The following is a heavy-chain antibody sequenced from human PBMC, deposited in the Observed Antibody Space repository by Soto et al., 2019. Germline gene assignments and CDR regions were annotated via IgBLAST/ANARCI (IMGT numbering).Heavy chain of an antibody. V-gene: IGHV1-2*02. CDR3: ARDSAGSSGGYAGYYYYYYGRDV. CDR1: GDTFTGYY. D-gene: IGHD6-19*01. Sequence: QVQLVQSGAEVKKPGASVKVSCKASGDTFTGYYMHWVRQAPGQGLEWMGWINPNSGGTNYAQKFQGRVTMTRYTSIRTAYMVLSRLRSDDTAVYYCARDSAGSSGGYAGYYYYYYGRDVWGQGTTVTVSS. CDR2: INPNSGGT. J-gene: IGHJ6*02.